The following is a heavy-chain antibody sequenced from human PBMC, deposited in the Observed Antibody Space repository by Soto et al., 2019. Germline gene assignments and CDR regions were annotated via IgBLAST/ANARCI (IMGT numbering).Heavy chain of an antibody. J-gene: IGHJ4*02. CDR1: GYTFTSYG. CDR3: ATYDSSGYFDY. CDR2: ISAYNGNT. D-gene: IGHD3-22*01. V-gene: IGHV1-18*04. Sequence: ASVKVSCKXSGYTFTSYGISWVRQAPGQGLEWMGWISAYNGNTNYAQKLQGRVTMTTDTSTSTAYMELRSLRSDDTAVYYCATYDSSGYFDYWGQGTLVTVSS.